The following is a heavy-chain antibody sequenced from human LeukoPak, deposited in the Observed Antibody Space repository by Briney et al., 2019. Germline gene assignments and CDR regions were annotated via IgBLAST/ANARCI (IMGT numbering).Heavy chain of an antibody. CDR2: ISADGATT. Sequence: GGSLRLSCAASAFTFENFAMHWVRQGPRKGLEWVSLISADGATTHYTDSVKGRFTVSRGNSKNSLFLQMNSLRTEDTAFYYCAKATGSGSFLVDYLGQGTLVTVSS. D-gene: IGHD3-10*01. CDR1: AFTFENFA. CDR3: AKATGSGSFLVDY. J-gene: IGHJ4*02. V-gene: IGHV3-43*02.